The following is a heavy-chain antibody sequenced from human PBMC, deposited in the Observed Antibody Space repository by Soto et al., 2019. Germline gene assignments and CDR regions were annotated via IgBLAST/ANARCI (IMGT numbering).Heavy chain of an antibody. CDR3: ARGGYYDILTGYYKYYGMDV. J-gene: IGHJ6*02. V-gene: IGHV1-18*01. CDR2: ISAYNGNT. Sequence: QVQLVQSGAEVKKPGASVKVSCKASGYTFTSYGISWVRQAPGQGLEWMGWISAYNGNTNYAQKLQGRVTMTTDTPTSTAYMELRSLRSDDTAVYYCARGGYYDILTGYYKYYGMDVWGQGTTVTVSS. CDR1: GYTFTSYG. D-gene: IGHD3-9*01.